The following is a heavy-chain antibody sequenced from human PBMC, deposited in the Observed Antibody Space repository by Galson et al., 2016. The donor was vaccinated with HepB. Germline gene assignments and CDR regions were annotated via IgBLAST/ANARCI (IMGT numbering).Heavy chain of an antibody. J-gene: IGHJ6*03. V-gene: IGHV4-39*01. CDR1: GASISGTEYY. CDR2: FYYTDNT. Sequence: ATLSLTCTVSGASISGTEYYWGWIRQPPGGGLEWFGSFYYTDNTYYNPSLKSRVAMSVDRSKNQFSLRLDSVTAADTGVYYCATGIVVAGKMYYYYMDVWGKGTTVTVSS. CDR3: ATGIVVAGKMYYYYMDV. D-gene: IGHD6-19*01.